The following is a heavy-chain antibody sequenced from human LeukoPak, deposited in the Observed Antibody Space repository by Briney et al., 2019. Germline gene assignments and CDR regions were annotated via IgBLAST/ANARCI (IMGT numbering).Heavy chain of an antibody. V-gene: IGHV4-34*01. D-gene: IGHD3-3*01. CDR3: ARAGYDFWSGYYNWFDP. J-gene: IGHJ5*02. Sequence: SETLSLTCAVYGGSFSGYYWSWIRQPPGKGLEWIGEINHSGSTNYNPSLKSRITISVDTSKNQFSLKLSSVTAADTAVYYCARAGYDFWSGYYNWFDPWGQGTLVTVSS. CDR2: INHSGST. CDR1: GGSFSGYY.